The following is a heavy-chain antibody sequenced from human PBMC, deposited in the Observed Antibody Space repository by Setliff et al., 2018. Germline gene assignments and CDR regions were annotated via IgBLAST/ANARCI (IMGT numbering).Heavy chain of an antibody. CDR1: GFTFSSYA. V-gene: IGHV3-30-3*01. CDR2: ISYDGSNK. D-gene: IGHD6-13*01. Sequence: GGSLRLSCAASGFTFSSYAITWVRQAPGKGLEWVAVISYDGSNKYYADSVKGRFTISRDNSKNALYLQMNSLGAEDTAVYYCARLGFEYSSSWHIDYWGQGTLVTVSS. CDR3: ARLGFEYSSSWHIDY. J-gene: IGHJ4*02.